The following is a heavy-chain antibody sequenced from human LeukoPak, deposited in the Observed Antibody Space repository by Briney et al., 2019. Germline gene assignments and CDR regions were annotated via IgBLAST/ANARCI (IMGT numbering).Heavy chain of an antibody. CDR3: AKSRWIAAGPFDY. CDR2: VHHSGNN. CDR1: GVSITSGSYY. Sequence: PSETLSLTCAVSGVSITSGSYYWGWIRQPPGKGLGWIGSVHHSGNNHYNPSLKSRVTVSVDTSKNQFSLKVKSVSAADTAIFYCAKSRWIAAGPFDYWGQGSLVTVSS. V-gene: IGHV4-39*01. J-gene: IGHJ4*02. D-gene: IGHD6-25*01.